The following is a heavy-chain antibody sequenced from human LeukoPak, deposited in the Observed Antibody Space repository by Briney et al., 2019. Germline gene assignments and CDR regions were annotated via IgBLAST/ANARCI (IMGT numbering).Heavy chain of an antibody. D-gene: IGHD2-21*02. CDR3: AKEGRGGDSPWFDP. CDR1: GYSFTIYW. CDR2: ISGSGGST. Sequence: GESLKISCKGSGYSFTIYWIGWVRQAPGKGLEWVSAISGSGGSTYYADSVKGRFTISRDNSKNTLYLQMNSLRAEDTAVYYCAKEGRGGDSPWFDPWGQGTLVTVSS. J-gene: IGHJ5*02. V-gene: IGHV3-23*01.